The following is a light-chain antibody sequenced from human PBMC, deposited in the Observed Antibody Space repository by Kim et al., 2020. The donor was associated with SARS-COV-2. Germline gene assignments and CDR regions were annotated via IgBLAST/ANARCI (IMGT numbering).Light chain of an antibody. V-gene: IGKV1-33*01. Sequence: DIQMTQSPSSLSASIGDRVTITCQASQNINNFLNWYHQKPGEAPKLLIFDASNWETGVPSRFSGSGSGTHFTFTISSLQPEDVATYFCQQYANLPYTFGQGTKLEI. CDR1: QNINNF. CDR2: DAS. J-gene: IGKJ2*01. CDR3: QQYANLPYT.